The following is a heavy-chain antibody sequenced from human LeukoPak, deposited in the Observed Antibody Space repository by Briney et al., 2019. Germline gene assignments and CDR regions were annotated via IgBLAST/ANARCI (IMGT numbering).Heavy chain of an antibody. D-gene: IGHD4-11*01. Sequence: GGSLRLSCAASGFTFSSYNMNWVRQAPGKGLEWVSSITSSNYIYYADSVKGRFTISRDNAKNSLYLQINSLRAEDTAVYYCASPFYSNYDPFDYWGQGTLVTVSS. V-gene: IGHV3-21*01. CDR3: ASPFYSNYDPFDY. J-gene: IGHJ4*02. CDR1: GFTFSSYN. CDR2: ITSSNYI.